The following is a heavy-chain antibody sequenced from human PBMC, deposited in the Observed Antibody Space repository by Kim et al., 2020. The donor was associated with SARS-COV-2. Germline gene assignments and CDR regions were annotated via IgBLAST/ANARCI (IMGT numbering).Heavy chain of an antibody. D-gene: IGHD3-3*01. Sequence: ASVKVSCKASGYTFTSYAMHWVRQAPGQRLEWMGWINAGNGNTKYSQKFQGRVTITRDTSASTAYMELSSLRSEDTAVYYCARVGTYYDFWSDYYQNSYFQHWGQGNLVTVSS. CDR1: GYTFTSYA. CDR2: INAGNGNT. V-gene: IGHV1-3*01. CDR3: ARVGTYYDFWSDYYQNSYFQH. J-gene: IGHJ1*01.